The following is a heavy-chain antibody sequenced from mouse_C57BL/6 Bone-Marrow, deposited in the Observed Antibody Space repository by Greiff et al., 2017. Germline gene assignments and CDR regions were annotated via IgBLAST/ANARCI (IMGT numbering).Heavy chain of an antibody. CDR2: INPGSGGT. CDR1: GYAFTNYL. V-gene: IGHV1-54*01. Sequence: QVQLQQSGAELVRPGTSVKVSCKASGYAFTNYLIEWVKQRPGQGLEWIGVINPGSGGTNYNEKFKGKATLTADKSSSTAYMQLSSLTSEDSAVYVCARGWLLRYYAMDYWGQGTSVTVSS. J-gene: IGHJ4*01. CDR3: ARGWLLRYYAMDY. D-gene: IGHD2-3*01.